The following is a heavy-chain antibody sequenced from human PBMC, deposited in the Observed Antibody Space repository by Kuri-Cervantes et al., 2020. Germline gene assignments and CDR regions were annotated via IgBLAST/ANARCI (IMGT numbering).Heavy chain of an antibody. CDR1: GFTFSSYS. CDR3: ARGGYCTGGVCYRLPGYYYYMDV. D-gene: IGHD2-8*02. V-gene: IGHV3-48*02. CDR2: ISSSSSTI. J-gene: IGHJ6*03. Sequence: GGSLRLSCAASGFTFSSYSMNWVRQAPGKGLEWVSYISSSSSTIYYADSVKGRFTISRDNTKNSLYLQMNSLRDEDTAVYYCARGGYCTGGVCYRLPGYYYYMDVWGKGTTVTVSS.